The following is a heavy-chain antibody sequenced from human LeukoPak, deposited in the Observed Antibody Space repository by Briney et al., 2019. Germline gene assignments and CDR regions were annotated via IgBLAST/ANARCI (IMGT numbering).Heavy chain of an antibody. J-gene: IGHJ4*02. Sequence: ASVKVSCKASGYTFTGYYMHWVRQAPGQGLEWMGWINPNSGGTNYAQKFQGRVTMTSDTSISTAYMELSRLRSDNTAVYYCARDLYGGTSATFGYWGQGTLVTVSS. CDR3: ARDLYGGTSATFGY. CDR1: GYTFTGYY. CDR2: INPNSGGT. V-gene: IGHV1-2*02. D-gene: IGHD4-23*01.